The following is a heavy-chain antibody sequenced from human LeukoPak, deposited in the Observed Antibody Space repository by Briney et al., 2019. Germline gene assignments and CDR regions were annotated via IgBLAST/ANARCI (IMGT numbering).Heavy chain of an antibody. CDR2: MYHSGET. V-gene: IGHV4-39*01. Sequence: SETLSLTCTVSSGSITIGGYYWAWVRQPPGGGPGWLESMYHSGETYYNPTLKSRVTMSVDTSKNQYSLKLTSVTAADTAIYYCASLRSLRLGSFPTYWGQGTLVTVS. J-gene: IGHJ4*02. CDR3: ASLRSLRLGSFPTY. CDR1: SGSITIGGYY. D-gene: IGHD3-10*01.